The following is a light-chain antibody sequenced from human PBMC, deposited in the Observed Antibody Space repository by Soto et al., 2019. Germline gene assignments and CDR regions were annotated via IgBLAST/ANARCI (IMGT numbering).Light chain of an antibody. J-gene: IGLJ1*01. CDR2: QVT. V-gene: IGLV2-14*01. CDR1: SSDVGIYNY. Sequence: VLTQPASVSGSPGRSITISCTGTSSDVGIYNYVSWYQQHPGKAPKLMIYQVTNRPSGVSNRFSGSKSGNTASLTISGLQAEDEADYYCSSYTGSTNYVFGTGTKVTVL. CDR3: SSYTGSTNYV.